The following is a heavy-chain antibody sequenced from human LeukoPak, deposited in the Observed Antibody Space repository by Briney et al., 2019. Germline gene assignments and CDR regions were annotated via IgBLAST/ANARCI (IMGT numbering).Heavy chain of an antibody. V-gene: IGHV4-34*01. J-gene: IGHJ4*02. Sequence: SETLSLTCAVYGGSFSGYYWSWIRQPPGKGLEWIGEINHSGSTNYNPSLKSRVTISVGTSKNQFSLKLSSVTAADTAVYYCARVYSSSSSHFDYWGQGTLVTVSS. CDR2: INHSGST. CDR3: ARVYSSSSSHFDY. D-gene: IGHD6-6*01. CDR1: GGSFSGYY.